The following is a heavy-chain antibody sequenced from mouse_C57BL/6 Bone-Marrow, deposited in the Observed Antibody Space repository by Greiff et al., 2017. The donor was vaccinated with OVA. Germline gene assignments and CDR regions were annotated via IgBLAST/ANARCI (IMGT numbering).Heavy chain of an antibody. V-gene: IGHV1-59*01. D-gene: IGHD1-1*01. Sequence: QVQLKQPGAELVRPGTSVKLSCKASGYTFTSYWMHWVKQRPGQGLEWIGVIDPSDSYTNYNQKFKGKATLTVDTSSSTAYMQLSSLTSEDSAVYYCARLSPTVVAHFDYWGQGTTLTVSS. J-gene: IGHJ2*01. CDR2: IDPSDSYT. CDR3: ARLSPTVVAHFDY. CDR1: GYTFTSYW.